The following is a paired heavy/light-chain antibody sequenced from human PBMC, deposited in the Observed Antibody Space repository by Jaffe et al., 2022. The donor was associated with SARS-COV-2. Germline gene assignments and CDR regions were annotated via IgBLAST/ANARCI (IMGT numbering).Heavy chain of an antibody. V-gene: IGHV3-43*02. CDR1: GFTFDDYA. J-gene: IGHJ4*02. D-gene: IGHD3-22*01. CDR3: AKDSTSEYYYDSSGPIDY. Sequence: EVQLVESGGGVVQPGGSLRLSCAASGFTFDDYAMHWVRQAPGKGLEWVSLISGDGGSTYYADSVKGRFTISRDNSKNSLYLQMNSLRTEDTALYYCAKDSTSEYYYDSSGPIDYWGQGTLVTVSS. CDR2: ISGDGGST.
Light chain of an antibody. CDR2: LEGSGSY. Sequence: QPVLTQSSSASASLGSSVKLTCTLSSGHSSYIIAWHQQQPGKAPRYLMKLEGSGSYNKGSGVPDRFSGSSSGADRYLTISNLQSEDEADYYCETWDSNTHVFGGGTKLTVL. J-gene: IGLJ3*02. CDR1: SGHSSYI. CDR3: ETWDSNTHV. V-gene: IGLV4-60*03.